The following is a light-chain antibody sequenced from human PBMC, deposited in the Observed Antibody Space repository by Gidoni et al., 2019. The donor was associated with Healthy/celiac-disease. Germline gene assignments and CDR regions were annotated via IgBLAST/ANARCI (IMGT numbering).Light chain of an antibody. Sequence: QSALTQPPSASGSPGQSVTISCTGTSSDVGGYNYVSWYQQQPGKAPKLMIYEVSKRPSGVPDRFSGSKSGNTASLTGSGLQAEDEADYYCSSYAGSKNGFGTGTKVTVL. J-gene: IGLJ1*01. CDR3: SSYAGSKNG. V-gene: IGLV2-8*01. CDR2: EVS. CDR1: SSDVGGYNY.